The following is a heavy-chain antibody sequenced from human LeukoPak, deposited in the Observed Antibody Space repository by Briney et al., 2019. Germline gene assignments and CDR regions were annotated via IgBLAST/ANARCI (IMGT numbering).Heavy chain of an antibody. J-gene: IGHJ5*01. CDR2: IYSDGRT. D-gene: IGHD3-22*01. CDR1: GFTVSTNY. Sequence: PGGSLRLSCAASGFTVSTNYMSWVRQAPGKGLEWVSVIYSDGRTYYADSVKGRFTISRDNSKNTLYLQMNSLRAEDTAVYYCATGYSDSLRSPLDSWGQGTLVTVSS. V-gene: IGHV3-53*01. CDR3: ATGYSDSLRSPLDS.